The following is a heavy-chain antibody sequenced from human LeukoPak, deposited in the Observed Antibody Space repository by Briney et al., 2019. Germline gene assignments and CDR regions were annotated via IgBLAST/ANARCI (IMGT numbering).Heavy chain of an antibody. D-gene: IGHD2-2*01. Sequence: SETLSLTCTVSGGSISNYYWSWIRQPPGKGLEWIGYIYYSGSTNYNPSLKSRVTISVDTSKNQFSLKLSSVTAADTAVYYCARGTKYQLPYYFDYWGQGTLVTVSS. V-gene: IGHV4-59*01. J-gene: IGHJ4*02. CDR2: IYYSGST. CDR3: ARGTKYQLPYYFDY. CDR1: GGSISNYY.